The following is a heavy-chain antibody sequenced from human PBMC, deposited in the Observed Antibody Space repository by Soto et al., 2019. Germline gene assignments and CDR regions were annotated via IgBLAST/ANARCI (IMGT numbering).Heavy chain of an antibody. CDR3: AKGRGGSGSLTPRVDF. D-gene: IGHD3-10*01. J-gene: IGHJ4*02. CDR2: ISGGGDTT. CDR1: GFTFNNYA. Sequence: EVQLLESGGGLVQPGGSLRLSCAASGFTFNNYAMTWVRQAPGKGLEWVSAISGGGDTTSYADSVQGRFTVSRDGSKNTLYLQMSSMRAEDTVLYYCAKGRGGSGSLTPRVDFWGQGTLVTVSS. V-gene: IGHV3-23*01.